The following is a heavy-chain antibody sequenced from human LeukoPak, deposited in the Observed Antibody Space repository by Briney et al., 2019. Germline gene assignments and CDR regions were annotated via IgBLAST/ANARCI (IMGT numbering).Heavy chain of an antibody. D-gene: IGHD6-19*01. J-gene: IGHJ5*02. CDR2: ISAYNGNT. Sequence: ASVKVSCKASGYTFTSYGISWVRQAPGQGLEWMGWISAYNGNTNYAQKLQGRVTMTTDTSTSTAHMELRSLRSDDTAVYYCARDPGSGWYYRNWFDPWGQGTLVTVSS. CDR3: ARDPGSGWYYRNWFDP. V-gene: IGHV1-18*04. CDR1: GYTFTSYG.